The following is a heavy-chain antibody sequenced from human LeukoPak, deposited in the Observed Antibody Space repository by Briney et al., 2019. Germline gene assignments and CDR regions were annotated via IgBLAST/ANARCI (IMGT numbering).Heavy chain of an antibody. V-gene: IGHV1-2*02. J-gene: IGHJ4*02. CDR1: GYTFTGYY. CDR2: INPSSGGT. D-gene: IGHD3-22*01. Sequence: ASVKVSCKASGYTFTGYYMYWVRQAPGQGLEWMGWINPSSGGTNYAQKFQGRVTMTRDTSISTAYMELSRLRSDDTAVYYCASELAAWYYYDSSGYQTDYWGQGTLVTVSS. CDR3: ASELAAWYYYDSSGYQTDY.